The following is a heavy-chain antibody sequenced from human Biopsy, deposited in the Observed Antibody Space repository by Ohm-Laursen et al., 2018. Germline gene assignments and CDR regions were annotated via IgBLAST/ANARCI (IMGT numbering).Heavy chain of an antibody. J-gene: IGHJ4*02. CDR2: IWYDGSNK. D-gene: IGHD3-22*01. Sequence: SLRLSCSASGFTFSIYGMHWVRQAPGKGLEWVAVIWYDGSNKYYADSVKGRFTISRDDPKNTLYLQMNSLRAEDAAVYYCAREGDDSSGYTPHYFDYWGQGTLVTVSS. CDR1: GFTFSIYG. V-gene: IGHV3-33*01. CDR3: AREGDDSSGYTPHYFDY.